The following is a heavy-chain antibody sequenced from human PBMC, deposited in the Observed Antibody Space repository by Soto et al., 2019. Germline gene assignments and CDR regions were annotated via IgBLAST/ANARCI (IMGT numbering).Heavy chain of an antibody. CDR1: GFTVSSNF. Sequence: EVQLVVSGGGLVQPGGSLRLSCAASGFTVSSNFMSWVRQAPGKGLEWVSIIYSGGSTYYADSVKGRFTISRDNSRNTLYLQMSSLRVDDTAVYYCASRRNPYGAYDYWGQGTLVTVSS. J-gene: IGHJ4*02. CDR2: IYSGGST. CDR3: ASRRNPYGAYDY. D-gene: IGHD4-17*01. V-gene: IGHV3-66*01.